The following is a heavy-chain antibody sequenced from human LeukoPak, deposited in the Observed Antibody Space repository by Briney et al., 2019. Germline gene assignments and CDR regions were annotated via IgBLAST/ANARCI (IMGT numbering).Heavy chain of an antibody. CDR3: AKEYHDFWSGPHAFDI. D-gene: IGHD3-3*01. J-gene: IGHJ3*02. CDR1: GFTFSSYA. V-gene: IGHV3-23*01. Sequence: GGSLRLSCAASGFTFSSYAMSWVRQAPGKGLEWVSAISGSGGSTYYADSVKGRFTISRDNSKNTLYLQMNSLRAEDTAVYYCAKEYHDFWSGPHAFDIWGQGTMVTVSS. CDR2: ISGSGGST.